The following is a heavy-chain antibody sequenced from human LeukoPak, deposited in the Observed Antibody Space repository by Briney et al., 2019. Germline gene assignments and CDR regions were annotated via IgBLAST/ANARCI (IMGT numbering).Heavy chain of an antibody. CDR2: ISSSGSTI. V-gene: IGHV3-11*01. CDR1: GFTFSDYY. D-gene: IGHD6-19*01. J-gene: IGHJ5*02. Sequence: GGSLRLSCAASGFTFSDYYMSWIRQAPGKGLEWVSYISSSGSTIYYADSVKGRFTISRDNAKNSLYLQMNSLRAEDTAVYYCAKRTFLASSGWPQSWFDPWGQGTLVTVSS. CDR3: AKRTFLASSGWPQSWFDP.